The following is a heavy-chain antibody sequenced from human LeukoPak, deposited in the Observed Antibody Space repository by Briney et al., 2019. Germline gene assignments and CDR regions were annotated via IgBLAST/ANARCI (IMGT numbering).Heavy chain of an antibody. D-gene: IGHD5-24*01. CDR2: IYHTGST. Sequence: SETLSLTCTVSGGSISSYYWSWIRQPPGKGLEWIGYIYHTGSTSYNPSLKGRVTISVDTSKNQFSLKLSSVTAADTAVYYCARLAKMTAINTYYFDYWGQGTLVTVSS. V-gene: IGHV4-59*08. CDR1: GGSISSYY. CDR3: ARLAKMTAINTYYFDY. J-gene: IGHJ4*02.